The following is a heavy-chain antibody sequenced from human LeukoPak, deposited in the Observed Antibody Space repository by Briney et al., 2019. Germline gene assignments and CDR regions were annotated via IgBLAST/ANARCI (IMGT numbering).Heavy chain of an antibody. J-gene: IGHJ3*01. CDR1: GGSFSDYW. V-gene: IGHV4-34*01. CDR2: VNHSGRT. CDR3: ARGIVATLVLYL. D-gene: IGHD5-12*01. Sequence: SETLSLTCAVYGGSFSDYWWTWIRQSPGKGLEWIGEVNHSGRTNYNPSLKSRVSISVDRSKNQFSLKLSSVTAADTAVYYCARGIVATLVLYLWGQGTMVTVSS.